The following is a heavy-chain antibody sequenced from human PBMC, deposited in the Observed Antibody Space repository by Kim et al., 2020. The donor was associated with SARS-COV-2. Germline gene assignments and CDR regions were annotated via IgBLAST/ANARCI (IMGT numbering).Heavy chain of an antibody. J-gene: IGHJ4*02. CDR2: ISSLDLGGYT. V-gene: IGHV3-23*01. Sequence: GGSLRLSCVASGFTFSSYAMSWVRQAPGRGLQWVSIISSLDLGGYTYYADSVKGRFTISRDDSKSTLYLEMNSLRVDDTAVYYCVKYPSGRIAGDVGYIDYWGQGTLATVSS. D-gene: IGHD3-10*01. CDR1: GFTFSSYA. CDR3: VKYPSGRIAGDVGYIDY.